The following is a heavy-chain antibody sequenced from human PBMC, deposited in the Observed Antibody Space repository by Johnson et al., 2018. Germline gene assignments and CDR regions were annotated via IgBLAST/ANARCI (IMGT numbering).Heavy chain of an antibody. J-gene: IGHJ6*03. CDR2: ISYDGSNK. CDR1: GFTFSNYA. Sequence: VQLVESGGGVVQPGRSLRLSCAASGFTFSNYAMHWVRQAPGKGLEWVAVISYDGSNKFYADSVKGRFTISRDNSKNTLYLQMNSPRAEDTAVYYCAGDRVAADGPAYYYMDVWGKGTTVTV. V-gene: IGHV3-30-3*01. CDR3: AGDRVAADGPAYYYMDV. D-gene: IGHD6-13*01.